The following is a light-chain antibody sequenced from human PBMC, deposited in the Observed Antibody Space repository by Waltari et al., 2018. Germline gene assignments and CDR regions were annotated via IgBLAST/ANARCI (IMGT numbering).Light chain of an antibody. CDR1: SSDVGTYNL. J-gene: IGLJ2*01. CDR2: EGS. CDR3: CSYAGSSTVV. Sequence: QSALAQPASVSGSPGQSITISCTGTSSDVGTYNLVSWYQQHPGRAPKVLIYEGSERPSGVSSRFSGSKSVNTASLTSSGLQAEDEADYYCCSYAGSSTVVFGGGTRLTVL. V-gene: IGLV2-23*01.